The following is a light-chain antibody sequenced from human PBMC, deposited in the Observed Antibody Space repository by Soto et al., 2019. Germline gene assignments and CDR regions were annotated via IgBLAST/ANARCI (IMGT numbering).Light chain of an antibody. Sequence: DIVLTQFPVTLALSPGEGATVSCRASQSINNNYLAWYLQKPGQAPRFLISTASSRATGIPDRFSGSGSGTDFTLTISRLEPEDFGVYYCQQYEDAPITFGLGTRLEFK. V-gene: IGKV3-20*01. CDR2: TAS. CDR1: QSINNNY. J-gene: IGKJ5*01. CDR3: QQYEDAPIT.